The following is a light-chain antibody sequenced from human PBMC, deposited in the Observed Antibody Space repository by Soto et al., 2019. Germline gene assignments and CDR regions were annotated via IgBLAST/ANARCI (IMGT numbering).Light chain of an antibody. CDR1: SSDVGGYIY. CDR2: EVT. J-gene: IGLJ1*01. Sequence: QSALTQPASVSGSPGQSITISCTGTSSDVGGYIYVSWYQQHPGKAPKLMIYEVTNRPSGVSSRFSGSKSCNTASLTISGLRAEDEADYYGLSYTSRTTLYVFGTGTKRTVL. V-gene: IGLV2-14*01. CDR3: LSYTSRTTLYV.